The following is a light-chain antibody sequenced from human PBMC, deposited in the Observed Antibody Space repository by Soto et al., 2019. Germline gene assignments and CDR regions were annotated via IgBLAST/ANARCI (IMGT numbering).Light chain of an antibody. J-gene: IGKJ2*01. Sequence: EIVLTQSPGTLSLSPGDRATLSCRASQSVSSSYLAWYQQKPGQAPMLLIYGASSRATGTPDRFSGSGSGTDFTLTISRLEPEDFAVYYCQQYGSSPPLYTFGQGTKLEIK. CDR3: QQYGSSPPLYT. CDR2: GAS. V-gene: IGKV3-20*01. CDR1: QSVSSSY.